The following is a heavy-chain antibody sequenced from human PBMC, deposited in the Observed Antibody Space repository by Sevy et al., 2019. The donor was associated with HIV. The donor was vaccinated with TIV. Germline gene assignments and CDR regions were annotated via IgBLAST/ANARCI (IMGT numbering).Heavy chain of an antibody. D-gene: IGHD3-16*01. V-gene: IGHV3-74*01. Sequence: GGSLRLSCAASGFTFSSYWMHWVRQAPGKGLVWVSRINSDGSSTSYADSVKGRFTISRDNAKNTLYLQMNSLRAEDTAVYYCARAPFYDYVWGSFPYYFGYWGQGTLVTVSS. J-gene: IGHJ4*02. CDR1: GFTFSSYW. CDR2: INSDGSST. CDR3: ARAPFYDYVWGSFPYYFGY.